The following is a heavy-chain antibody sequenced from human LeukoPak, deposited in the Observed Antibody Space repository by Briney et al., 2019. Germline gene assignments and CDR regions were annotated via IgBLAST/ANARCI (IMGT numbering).Heavy chain of an antibody. Sequence: SETLSLTCTVSGGSISSSSYYWGGIRQPPGKGLGWIGYIYYSGSTNYNPSLKSRVTISVDTSKDQFSLKLSSVTAADTAVYYCASGWWQLGRFDYWGQGTLVTVSS. CDR3: ASGWWQLGRFDY. D-gene: IGHD2-15*01. J-gene: IGHJ4*02. CDR1: GGSISSSSYY. V-gene: IGHV4-61*05. CDR2: IYYSGST.